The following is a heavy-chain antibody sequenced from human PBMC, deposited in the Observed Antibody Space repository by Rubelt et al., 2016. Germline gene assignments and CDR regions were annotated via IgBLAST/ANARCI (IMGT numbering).Heavy chain of an antibody. CDR3: ASSWSGYYHFDY. D-gene: IGHD3-3*01. CDR1: GGSFSGYY. CDR2: IYNGGST. J-gene: IGHJ4*02. V-gene: IGHV4-59*10. Sequence: QVQLQQWGAGLLKPSETLSLTCAVYGGSFSGYYWSWIRQPPGKGLAWIGRIYNGGSTNYNPSLKSRITMSVDTSKNQFFLKLSSVTAADTAVYYCASSWSGYYHFDYWGQGTLVTVSS.